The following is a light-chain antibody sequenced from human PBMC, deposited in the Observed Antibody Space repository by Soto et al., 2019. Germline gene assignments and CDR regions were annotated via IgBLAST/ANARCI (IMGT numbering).Light chain of an antibody. Sequence: EIVLTQSPGTLSLSPGERATLSCRASQSVTNNFLAWYQQKPVQAPRLLIYGASTRAAGVPDRFSGSGSGSDFTLTITRLEPEDFAVYYCQQYGRSPHLYTFGQGTKLGVK. V-gene: IGKV3-20*01. CDR1: QSVTNNF. CDR3: QQYGRSPHLYT. CDR2: GAS. J-gene: IGKJ2*01.